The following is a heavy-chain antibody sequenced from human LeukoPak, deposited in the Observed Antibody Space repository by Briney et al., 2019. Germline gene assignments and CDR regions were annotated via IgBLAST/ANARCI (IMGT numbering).Heavy chain of an antibody. Sequence: GGSLRLSCAASGFAFSSYAMSWVRQAPGKGLEWVSAISGSGGATDYADSVKGRFTISRDNSKNTLYLQMNSLRAEDTALYYCGKGVIRSWYIFDYWGQGPLVTVSS. CDR2: ISGSGGAT. J-gene: IGHJ4*02. CDR3: GKGVIRSWYIFDY. CDR1: GFAFSSYA. D-gene: IGHD6-13*01. V-gene: IGHV3-23*01.